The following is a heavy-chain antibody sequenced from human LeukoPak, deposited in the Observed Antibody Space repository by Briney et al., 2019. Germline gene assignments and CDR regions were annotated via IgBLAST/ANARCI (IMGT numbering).Heavy chain of an antibody. D-gene: IGHD3-9*01. CDR1: GGSISSGDYY. Sequence: SETLSLTCTVSGGSISSGDYYWSWIRQPPGKGLGWIGYIYYSGSTYYNPSLKSRVTISVDTSKNQFSLKLSSVTAADTAVYYCARAASTLRYFDWLLDYYFDYWGQGTLVTVSS. CDR2: IYYSGST. J-gene: IGHJ4*02. CDR3: ARAASTLRYFDWLLDYYFDY. V-gene: IGHV4-30-4*01.